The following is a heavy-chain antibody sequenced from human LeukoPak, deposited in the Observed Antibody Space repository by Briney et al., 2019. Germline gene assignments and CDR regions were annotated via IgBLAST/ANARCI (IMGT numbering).Heavy chain of an antibody. CDR3: ARDRVGRGYYDSSGYSH. Sequence: SETLSLTCTVSGGSISSGGYYWSWIRQHPGKGLEWIGHIYYSGSTYYNPSLKSRVTISVDTSKNQFSPKLSSVTAADTAVYYCARDRVGRGYYDSSGYSHWGQGTLVTVSS. J-gene: IGHJ4*02. CDR1: GGSISSGGYY. D-gene: IGHD3-22*01. V-gene: IGHV4-31*03. CDR2: IYYSGST.